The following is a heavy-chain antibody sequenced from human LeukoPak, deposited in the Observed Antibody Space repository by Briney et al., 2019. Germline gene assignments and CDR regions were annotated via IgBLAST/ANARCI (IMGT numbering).Heavy chain of an antibody. D-gene: IGHD3-22*01. Sequence: SETLSLACTVSGGSISSSSYYWGWIRQPPGKGLEWIGSIYYSGSTYYNPSLKSGVTISVDTSKNQFSLKLSSVTAADTAVYYCARQVRHYYDSSGYQFDYWGRGTLATVSS. V-gene: IGHV4-39*01. CDR2: IYYSGST. CDR3: ARQVRHYYDSSGYQFDY. CDR1: GGSISSSSYY. J-gene: IGHJ4*02.